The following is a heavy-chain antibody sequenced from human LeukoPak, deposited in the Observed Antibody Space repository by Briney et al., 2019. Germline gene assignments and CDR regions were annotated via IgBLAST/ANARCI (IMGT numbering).Heavy chain of an antibody. Sequence: GGSLRLSCAASGFTFSNYDMHWVRQVTGKGLEWVSAIGPFGDPYYPGYVKGRFTTSRENAANSSHLQVNSMRAGDTAVYYCAREGGGDRRGAFDIWGQGTMVTVSS. D-gene: IGHD2-21*02. CDR2: IGPFGDP. J-gene: IGHJ3*02. CDR1: GFTFSNYD. CDR3: AREGGGDRRGAFDI. V-gene: IGHV3-13*05.